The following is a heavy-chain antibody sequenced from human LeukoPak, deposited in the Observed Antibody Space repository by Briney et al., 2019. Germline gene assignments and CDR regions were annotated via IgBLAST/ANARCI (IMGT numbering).Heavy chain of an antibody. V-gene: IGHV3-30-3*01. CDR1: GFTFSTYA. CDR2: ILYDGSNE. J-gene: IGHJ6*02. CDR3: ARVGRGVYGMDV. Sequence: PGRSLRLSCAASGFTFSTYAMHWVRQAPGKGLEWVAVILYDGSNEHYTDSVRGRFTISRDNARNSLFLQMNSLRDEDTAVYYCARVGRGVYGMDVWGQGTTVTVSS. D-gene: IGHD3-10*01.